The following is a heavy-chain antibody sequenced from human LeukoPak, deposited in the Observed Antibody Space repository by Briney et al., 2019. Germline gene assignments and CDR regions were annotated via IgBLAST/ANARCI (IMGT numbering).Heavy chain of an antibody. CDR2: INHSGST. D-gene: IGHD6-13*01. CDR3: ARGLAAAGTPLDD. J-gene: IGHJ4*02. CDR1: GGSFSGYY. Sequence: PSETLSLTCAVYGGSFSGYYWSWIRQPPGKGLEWIGEINHSGSTNYNPSLKSRVTISVDTSKNQFSLKLSSVTAADTAVYYCARGLAAAGTPLDDWGQGTLVTVSS. V-gene: IGHV4-34*01.